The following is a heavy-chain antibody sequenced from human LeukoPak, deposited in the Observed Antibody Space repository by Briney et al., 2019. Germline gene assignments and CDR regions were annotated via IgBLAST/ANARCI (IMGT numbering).Heavy chain of an antibody. D-gene: IGHD3-10*02. CDR2: VYYSGST. CDR3: AILGCVSANCPRRNAFDL. Sequence: SETLSLTCTVSGGSVTNYYWSWIRQAPGKGLEWIGYVYYSGSTNYNPSLKSRVIISVDTAKNQFSLDLSTVTAGDTALYYCAILGCVSANCPRRNAFDLWGQGTKVTVSP. CDR1: GGSVTNYY. J-gene: IGHJ3*01. V-gene: IGHV4-59*02.